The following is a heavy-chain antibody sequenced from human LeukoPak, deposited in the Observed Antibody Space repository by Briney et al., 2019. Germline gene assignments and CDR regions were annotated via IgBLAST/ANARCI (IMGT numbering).Heavy chain of an antibody. CDR2: ISTSSSYI. D-gene: IGHD1-14*01. J-gene: IGHJ4*02. Sequence: GGSLRLSCAASGFTFSSYSMNWVRQAPGKGLEWVSSISTSSSYIYYADSVKGRFTISRDNAKNSLYLQMDSLRAEDTAVYYCARDPTGPTDYWGQGTLVTVSS. CDR3: ARDPTGPTDY. CDR1: GFTFSSYS. V-gene: IGHV3-21*01.